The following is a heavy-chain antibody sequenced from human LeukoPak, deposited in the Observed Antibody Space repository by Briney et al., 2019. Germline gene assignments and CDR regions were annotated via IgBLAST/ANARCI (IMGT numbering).Heavy chain of an antibody. CDR3: AKITMVRGAQRGMDV. CDR1: GFTFSSYG. Sequence: GRSLRLSCAASGFTFSSYGMHWVRQAPGKGLEWVAVISYDGSNKYYADSVKGRFTISRDNSKNTLYLQMNSLRAEGTAVYYCAKITMVRGAQRGMDVWGQGTTVTVSS. CDR2: ISYDGSNK. V-gene: IGHV3-30*18. J-gene: IGHJ6*02. D-gene: IGHD3-10*01.